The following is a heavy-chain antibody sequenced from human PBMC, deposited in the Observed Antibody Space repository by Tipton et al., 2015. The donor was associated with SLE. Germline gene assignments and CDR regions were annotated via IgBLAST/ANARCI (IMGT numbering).Heavy chain of an antibody. CDR3: ARGDIVVVPAAGGWFDP. CDR2: INHSGST. Sequence: GLVKPSETLSLTCAVYGGSFSGYYWSWIRQPPGKGLEWIGEINHSGSTNYNPSLKSRVTISVDTSKNQFSLKLSSVTAADTAVYYCARGDIVVVPAAGGWFDPWGQGTLVTVSS. D-gene: IGHD2-2*01. CDR1: GGSFSGYY. V-gene: IGHV4-34*01. J-gene: IGHJ5*02.